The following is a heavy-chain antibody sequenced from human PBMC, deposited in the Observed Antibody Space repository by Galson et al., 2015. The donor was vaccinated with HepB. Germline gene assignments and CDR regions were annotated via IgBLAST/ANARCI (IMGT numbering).Heavy chain of an antibody. CDR3: ARDHEGSSDAFDI. V-gene: IGHV3-33*08. CDR2: IWYDGSNK. Sequence: SLRLSCAASGFTFSSYGMHWVRQAPGKGLEWVAVIWYDGSNKYYADSVKGRFTISRDNSKNTLYLQMNSLRAEDTAVYYCARDHEGSSDAFDIWGQGTMVTVSS. J-gene: IGHJ3*02. CDR1: GFTFSSYG.